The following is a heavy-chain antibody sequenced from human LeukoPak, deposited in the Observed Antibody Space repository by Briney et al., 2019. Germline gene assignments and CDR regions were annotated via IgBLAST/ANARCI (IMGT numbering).Heavy chain of an antibody. Sequence: PGRSLRLSCAASGFTFDDYAMHWVRQAPGKGLEWVSGISWNSGSIGYADFVKGRFTISRDNAKNSLYLQMNSLRAEDTALYYCAKAPSSCSSTSCSHYYYYYGMDVWGQGTTVTVSS. V-gene: IGHV3-9*01. D-gene: IGHD2-2*01. CDR3: AKAPSSCSSTSCSHYYYYYGMDV. CDR1: GFTFDDYA. CDR2: ISWNSGSI. J-gene: IGHJ6*02.